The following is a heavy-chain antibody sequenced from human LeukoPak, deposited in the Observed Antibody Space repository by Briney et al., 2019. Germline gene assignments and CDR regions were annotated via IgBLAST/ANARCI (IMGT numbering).Heavy chain of an antibody. Sequence: IPSETLSLTCTVSGGSISSSPYYWGWIRQPPGKGLEWIGSIYYSGTTHYNPSLESRVTISVDTSKNQFSLKLSSVTAADTAVYYCARDLWGSSWGNNWFDPWGQGALVTVSS. J-gene: IGHJ5*02. D-gene: IGHD6-13*01. CDR2: IYYSGTT. CDR3: ARDLWGSSWGNNWFDP. CDR1: GGSISSSPYY. V-gene: IGHV4-39*07.